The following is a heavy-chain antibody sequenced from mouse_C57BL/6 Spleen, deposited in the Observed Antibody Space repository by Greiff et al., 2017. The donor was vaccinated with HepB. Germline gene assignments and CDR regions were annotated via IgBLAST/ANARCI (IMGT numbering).Heavy chain of an antibody. CDR1: VFNIKDYY. Sequence: EVQLQQSGAELVKPGASVKLSCTASVFNIKDYYMHWVKQRTEQGLEWIGRIDPEDGKTKYAPKFQGKATITADTSSNTAYLQLSSLTSADTAVYYCARSGLHPYFDYWGQGTTLTVSS. J-gene: IGHJ2*01. D-gene: IGHD2-4*01. V-gene: IGHV14-2*01. CDR2: IDPEDGKT. CDR3: ARSGLHPYFDY.